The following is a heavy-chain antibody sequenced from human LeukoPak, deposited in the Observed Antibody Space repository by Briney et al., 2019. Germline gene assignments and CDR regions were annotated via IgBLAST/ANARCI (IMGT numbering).Heavy chain of an antibody. D-gene: IGHD6-19*01. Sequence: GASVKVSCRASGFTFTSSAMQWVRQARGQRLEWIGWIVVGSGNTNYAQKFQERVTITRDMSTSTAYMELSSLRSEDTAVYYCAAGQGSGWYVWGQGTLVTVSS. J-gene: IGHJ4*02. V-gene: IGHV1-58*02. CDR1: GFTFTSSA. CDR3: AAGQGSGWYV. CDR2: IVVGSGNT.